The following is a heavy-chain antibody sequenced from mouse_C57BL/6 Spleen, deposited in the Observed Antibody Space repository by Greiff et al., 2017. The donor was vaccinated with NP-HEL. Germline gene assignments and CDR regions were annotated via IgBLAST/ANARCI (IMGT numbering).Heavy chain of an antibody. CDR2: ISSGSSTI. D-gene: IGHD1-1*01. V-gene: IGHV5-17*01. J-gene: IGHJ1*03. CDR3: ANYYGSSYFWYFDV. CDR1: FFPFIYSL. Sequence: EVQLVESGGGLVKPRLSLQLPLPSSFFPFIYSLIHFFLHAPEKGLEWVAYISSGSSTIYYADTVKGRFTISRDNAKNTLFLQMTSLRSEDTAMYYCANYYGSSYFWYFDVWGTGTTVTVSS.